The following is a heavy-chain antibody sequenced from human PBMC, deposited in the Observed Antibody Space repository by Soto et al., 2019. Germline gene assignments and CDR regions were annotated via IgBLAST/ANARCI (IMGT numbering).Heavy chain of an antibody. CDR3: ASGYYGSGSYYSVKYYYGMDV. D-gene: IGHD3-10*01. CDR2: IYPGDSDT. V-gene: IGHV5-51*01. CDR1: GYSFTSYW. Sequence: PGESLKISCKGSGYSFTSYWIGWVRQMPGKGLEWMGIIYPGDSDTRYSPSFRGQVTISADKSISTAYLQWSSLKASDTAMYYCASGYYGSGSYYSVKYYYGMDVWGQGTTVTVSS. J-gene: IGHJ6*02.